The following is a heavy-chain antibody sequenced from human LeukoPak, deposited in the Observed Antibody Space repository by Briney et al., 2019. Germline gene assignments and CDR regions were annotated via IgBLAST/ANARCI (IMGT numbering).Heavy chain of an antibody. CDR3: ARIYSRGWSLDS. CDR1: GDSITNYY. D-gene: IGHD6-19*01. J-gene: IGHJ4*02. CDR2: MYTTGST. V-gene: IGHV4-4*07. Sequence: PSEPLSLTCTVSGDSITNYYWAWIRQSAGKGLEWIGRMYTTGSTKYSPSFESRVTMPRDASKNQFSLRLNSVTAADTAIYYCARIYSRGWSLDSWGPGTLVTVSS.